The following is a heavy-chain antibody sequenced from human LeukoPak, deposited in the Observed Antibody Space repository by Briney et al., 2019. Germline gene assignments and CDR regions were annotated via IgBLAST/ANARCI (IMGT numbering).Heavy chain of an antibody. Sequence: GASVKVSCKVSGYTLTELSMHWVRQAPGKGLEWMGGFDPEDGETIYAQKFQGRATMTEDTSTDTAYMELSSLRSEDTAVYYCARLDSSGWYVDWFDPWGQGTLVTVSS. CDR3: ARLDSSGWYVDWFDP. D-gene: IGHD6-19*01. J-gene: IGHJ5*02. CDR1: GYTLTELS. CDR2: FDPEDGET. V-gene: IGHV1-24*01.